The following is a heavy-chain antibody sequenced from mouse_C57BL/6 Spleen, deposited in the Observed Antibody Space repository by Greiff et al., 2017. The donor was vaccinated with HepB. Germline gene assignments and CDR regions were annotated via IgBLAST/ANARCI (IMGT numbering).Heavy chain of an antibody. D-gene: IGHD2-2*01. CDR1: GYTFTSYW. CDR3: ARGGFGYAWFAY. Sequence: QVQLQQPGAELVRPGSSVKLSCKASGYTFTSYWMDWVKQRPGQGLEWIGNIYPSDSETHYNQKFKDKATLTVDKSSSTAYMQLSSLTSEDSAVYYCARGGFGYAWFAYWGQGTLVTVSA. CDR2: IYPSDSET. V-gene: IGHV1-61*01. J-gene: IGHJ3*01.